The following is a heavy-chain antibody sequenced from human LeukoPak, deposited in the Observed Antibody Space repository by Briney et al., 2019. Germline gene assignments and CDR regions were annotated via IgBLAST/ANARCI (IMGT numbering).Heavy chain of an antibody. CDR3: VRDQKWLQTYYYHGMDV. D-gene: IGHD5-24*01. CDR1: GFTVSNYW. V-gene: IGHV3-7*01. Sequence: AGSLRLSCAPSGFTVSNYWMNWVRQAPGQGLEWVANINQDGSEKYYVDSVKGRFTISRDNAKNSLSLQMNSLRAEDTAVYYCVRDQKWLQTYYYHGMDVWGQGTTVTVSS. J-gene: IGHJ6*02. CDR2: INQDGSEK.